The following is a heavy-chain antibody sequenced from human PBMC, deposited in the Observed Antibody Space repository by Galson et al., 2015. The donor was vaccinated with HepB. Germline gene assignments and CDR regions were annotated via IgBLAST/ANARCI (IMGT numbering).Heavy chain of an antibody. CDR1: GGSISSSSYF. CDR3: ARHQGESLLAWGFSW. D-gene: IGHD3-16*01. J-gene: IGHJ4*01. CDR2: IGYSGRT. V-gene: IGHV4-39*01. Sequence: SETLSLTCTVSGGSISSSSYFWGWMRQPPGEGLEWIGSIGYSGRTFYNPSLNSRVTISADTSKNQFFLRLSSVTAADTAIFYCARHQGESLLAWGFSWWGQGTLVTVSS.